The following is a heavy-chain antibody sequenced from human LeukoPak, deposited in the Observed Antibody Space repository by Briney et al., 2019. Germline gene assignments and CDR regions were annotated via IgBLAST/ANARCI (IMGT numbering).Heavy chain of an antibody. J-gene: IGHJ4*02. Sequence: GGSLRLSCAASGFTFSSYWMHWVRQAPGKGLVWVSRLDSDGSSTTYADSVKGRFTVSRDNSKNTLYLQMNSLRAEDTAVYYCAKDRSSTTSCSNYWGQGTLVTVSS. D-gene: IGHD2-2*01. CDR1: GFTFSSYW. V-gene: IGHV3-74*01. CDR2: LDSDGSST. CDR3: AKDRSSTTSCSNY.